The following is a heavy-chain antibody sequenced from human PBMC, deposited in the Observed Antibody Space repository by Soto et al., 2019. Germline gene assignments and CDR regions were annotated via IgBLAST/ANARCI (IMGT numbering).Heavy chain of an antibody. Sequence: GGSLRLSCAASGFTFKTYGMHWVRQAPGKGLEWVAVISDDGSNKYNIASVEGRFTISRDNSKNTLSLQMNSLRDEDTAVYYCARPYGGKIGDAPDLWGQGTIVTVSS. CDR3: ARPYGGKIGDAPDL. V-gene: IGHV3-30*03. CDR2: ISDDGSNK. CDR1: GFTFKTYG. J-gene: IGHJ3*01. D-gene: IGHD2-15*01.